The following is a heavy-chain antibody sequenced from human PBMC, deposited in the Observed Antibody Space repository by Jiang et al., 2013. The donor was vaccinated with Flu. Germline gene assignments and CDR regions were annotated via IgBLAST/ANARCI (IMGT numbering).Heavy chain of an antibody. CDR1: GYSFTSYW. D-gene: IGHD3-10*01. Sequence: SLKISCKGSGYSFTSYWIGWVRQMPGKGLEWMGIIYPGDSDTRYSPSFQGQVTISVDKSISTAYLQWGNLKASDTAMYYCARSFSYLDSLDVWGQGTMVTVSS. V-gene: IGHV5-51*01. CDR3: ARSFSYLDSLDV. J-gene: IGHJ3*01. CDR2: IYPGDSDT.